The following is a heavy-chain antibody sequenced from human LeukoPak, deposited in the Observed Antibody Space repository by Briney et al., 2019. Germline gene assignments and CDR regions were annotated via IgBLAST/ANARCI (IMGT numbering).Heavy chain of an antibody. CDR1: GGSFSGYY. CDR3: ARDVAN. Sequence: SETLSLTCAVYGGSFSGYYWSWIRQPPGKGLEWIGEINHSGSTNYNPSLKSRVTISVDTSKNQFSLKLSSVTAADTAVYYCARDVANWGQGTLVTVSS. CDR2: INHSGST. V-gene: IGHV4-34*01. J-gene: IGHJ4*02.